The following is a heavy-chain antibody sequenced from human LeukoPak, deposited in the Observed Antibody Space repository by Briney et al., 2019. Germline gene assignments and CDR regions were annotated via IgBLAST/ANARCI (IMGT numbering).Heavy chain of an antibody. D-gene: IGHD5-18*01. V-gene: IGHV3-23*01. CDR1: GFTFSSYA. J-gene: IGHJ6*03. CDR2: ISGSGGST. CDR3: AVDGSGYSYGLYYYYMDV. Sequence: GGSLRLSCAASGFTFSSYAMSWVRQAPGKGLEWVSAISGSGGSTYYADSVKGRFTISRDNSKNTLYLQMNSLRAEDTAVYYCAVDGSGYSYGLYYYYMDVWGKGTTVTVSS.